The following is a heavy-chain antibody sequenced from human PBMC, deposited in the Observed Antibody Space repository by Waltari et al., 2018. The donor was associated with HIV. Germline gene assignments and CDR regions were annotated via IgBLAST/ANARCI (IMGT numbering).Heavy chain of an antibody. Sequence: QVQLVESGGGGVQPGGSLKPSGAASGFRFGNHALHWVRQAPGKGLEWVALISFDGENKKYPESVKGRFTVSRDNSNNTVYLQMSSLRPGDTAVYYCAREGDCFSNKCSGGLMSYWGQGTLVTVSS. V-gene: IGHV3-30*03. CDR1: GFRFGNHA. J-gene: IGHJ4*02. D-gene: IGHD2-2*01. CDR3: AREGDCFSNKCSGGLMSY. CDR2: ISFDGENK.